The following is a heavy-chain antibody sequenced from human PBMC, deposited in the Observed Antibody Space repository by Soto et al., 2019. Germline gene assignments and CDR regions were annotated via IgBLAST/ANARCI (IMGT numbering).Heavy chain of an antibody. CDR1: GFTFSSYA. V-gene: IGHV3-30-3*01. D-gene: IGHD3-3*01. CDR3: ARDLSFSGSGYYEVYYYYGMDV. CDR2: ISYDGSNK. Sequence: GGSLRLSCAASGFTFSSYAMHWVRQAPGKGLEWVAVISYDGSNKYYADSVKGRFTISRDNSKNTLYLQMNSLRAEDTAVYYCARDLSFSGSGYYEVYYYYGMDVWGQGTTVTVSS. J-gene: IGHJ6*02.